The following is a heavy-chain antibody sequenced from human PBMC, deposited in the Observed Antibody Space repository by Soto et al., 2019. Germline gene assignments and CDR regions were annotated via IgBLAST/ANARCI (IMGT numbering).Heavy chain of an antibody. D-gene: IGHD1-26*01. CDR2: ISYDGSNK. Sequence: QVQLVEYGGGVVQPGRSLRLSCAASGFTFSSYAMHWVRQAPGKGLEWVAVISYDGSNKYYADSVKGRFTISRDNSKNTLYLQMNSLRAEDTAVYYCARDRDSGSSLAGAFDIWGQGTMVTVSS. CDR1: GFTFSSYA. V-gene: IGHV3-30-3*01. CDR3: ARDRDSGSSLAGAFDI. J-gene: IGHJ3*02.